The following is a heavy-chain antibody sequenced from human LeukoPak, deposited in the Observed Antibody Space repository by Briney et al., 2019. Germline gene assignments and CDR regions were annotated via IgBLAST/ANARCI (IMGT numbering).Heavy chain of an antibody. Sequence: PGGSLRLSCAASGFTFSSYSMNWVRQAPGKGLEWVSSISSSSSYIYYADSVKGRFTISRDNSKNTLYLQMNSLRAEDTAVYYCARDDNGSGRFIFGQTRKYGMDVWGQGTTVTVSS. D-gene: IGHD3-10*01. J-gene: IGHJ6*02. V-gene: IGHV3-21*04. CDR2: ISSSSSYI. CDR3: ARDDNGSGRFIFGQTRKYGMDV. CDR1: GFTFSSYS.